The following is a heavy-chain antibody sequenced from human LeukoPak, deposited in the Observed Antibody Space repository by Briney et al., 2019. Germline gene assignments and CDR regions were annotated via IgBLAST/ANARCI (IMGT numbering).Heavy chain of an antibody. Sequence: PSETLSLTCAVYGGSFSGYYWSWIRQPPGKGLEWIGEINHSGSTNYNPSLKSRVTISVDTSKNQFSLKLSSVTAADTAVYYCARGRGYSGNSLNSYFDYWGQGTLVTVSS. CDR1: GGSFSGYY. V-gene: IGHV4-34*01. J-gene: IGHJ4*02. D-gene: IGHD4-23*01. CDR3: ARGRGYSGNSLNSYFDY. CDR2: INHSGST.